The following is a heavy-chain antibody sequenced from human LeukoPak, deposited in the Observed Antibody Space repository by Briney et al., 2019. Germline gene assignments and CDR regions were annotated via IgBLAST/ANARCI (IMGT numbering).Heavy chain of an antibody. D-gene: IGHD3-22*01. Sequence: GGSLRLFCTASGFTGPSSAMAWVRQAPGKGLEWVSHIGAGATSKYYADSVKGRFTISRDYSRKTVYLQMNSLRAEDTAVYYCAQSYDSGGYPLGDYWGQGTLVTVSS. CDR2: IGAGATSK. J-gene: IGHJ4*02. CDR3: AQSYDSGGYPLGDY. V-gene: IGHV3-23*01. CDR1: GFTGPSSA.